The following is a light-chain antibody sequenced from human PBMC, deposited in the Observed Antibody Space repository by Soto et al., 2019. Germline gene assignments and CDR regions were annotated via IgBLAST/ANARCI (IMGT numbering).Light chain of an antibody. CDR2: AAS. J-gene: IGKJ1*01. CDR3: QQYSDWPPT. Sequence: EIVLTQSPGTLSLSPGERATLSFSSSQSVSSSYLAWYQQKPGQAPRLLMNAASTRAAGIPTRFRGSGSGTEFTLTIASLQSEDLGVYSCQQYSDWPPTFGQGTKVDIK. V-gene: IGKV3-15*01. CDR1: QSVSSSY.